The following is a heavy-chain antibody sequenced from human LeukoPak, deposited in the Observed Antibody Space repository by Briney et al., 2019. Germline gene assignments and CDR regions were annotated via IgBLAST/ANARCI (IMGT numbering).Heavy chain of an antibody. Sequence: GGSLRFSCAASGVTLRYYAMSWVRQAPGKGLEWVSAIRGSGGGTYYADSVRGRFTISRDNSKNTLYLQMNSLRAEDTAVYYCAKSPEEGPAGFDSWGQGTLVTVSS. CDR2: IRGSGGGT. CDR3: AKSPEEGPAGFDS. CDR1: GVTLRYYA. D-gene: IGHD1-14*01. J-gene: IGHJ4*02. V-gene: IGHV3-23*01.